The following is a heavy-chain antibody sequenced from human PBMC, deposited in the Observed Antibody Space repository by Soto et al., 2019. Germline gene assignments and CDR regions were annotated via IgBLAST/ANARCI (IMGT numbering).Heavy chain of an antibody. Sequence: EVQLVESGGALVKPGGSLRLSCEASGLNFKDAWTNWVRQAPGKGPEWVGRIKGKNEGEATDYAAPVKGRFTILRDESKTTLYLQMKSLKTEYTAVYHCTINSGRTWWAVWGQGTTVTVSS. D-gene: IGHD6-19*01. J-gene: IGHJ6*02. CDR1: GLNFKDAW. V-gene: IGHV3-15*02. CDR2: IKGKNEGEAT. CDR3: TINSGRTWWAV.